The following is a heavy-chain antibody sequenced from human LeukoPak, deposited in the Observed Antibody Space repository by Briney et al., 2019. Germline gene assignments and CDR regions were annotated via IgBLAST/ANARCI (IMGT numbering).Heavy chain of an antibody. D-gene: IGHD3-9*01. Sequence: GVSLRLSCAASGFTFSSYAMSWVRQAPGKGLEWVSAISGSGGSTYYADSVKGRFTISRDNSKNTLYLQMNSLRAEDTAVYYCAKDQQVLRYFDWSMGDYFDYWGQGTLVTVSS. CDR2: ISGSGGST. J-gene: IGHJ4*02. V-gene: IGHV3-23*01. CDR3: AKDQQVLRYFDWSMGDYFDY. CDR1: GFTFSSYA.